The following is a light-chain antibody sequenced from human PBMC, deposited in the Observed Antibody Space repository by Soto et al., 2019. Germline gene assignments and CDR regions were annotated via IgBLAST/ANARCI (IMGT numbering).Light chain of an antibody. CDR3: CSFAGSHAFWV. Sequence: QSALTQPASVSGSPGQSITISCAGTTSDIGGYDVVSWYQQHPGKAPKLMIYEVRQRPSGVSNRFAGSKYGNKASLVISGLKAEDEAHYYCCSFAGSHAFWVFGGGTKLTVL. J-gene: IGLJ3*02. V-gene: IGLV2-23*02. CDR1: TSDIGGYDV. CDR2: EVR.